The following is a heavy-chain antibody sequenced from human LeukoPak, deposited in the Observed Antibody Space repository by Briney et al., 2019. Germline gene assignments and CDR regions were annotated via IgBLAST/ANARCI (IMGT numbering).Heavy chain of an antibody. V-gene: IGHV1-18*01. D-gene: IGHD6-6*01. CDR2: ISVYNGNT. J-gene: IGHJ3*02. CDR3: ATTSIAARDAFDI. CDR1: GYIFRSYG. Sequence: AASVKVSCKAPGYIFRSYGISWVRQAPGQGLEWMGWISVYNGNTNYAQRLQGRVTMTRDTSTSTVYMELSSLRSEDTAVYYCATTSIAARDAFDIWGQGTMVTVSS.